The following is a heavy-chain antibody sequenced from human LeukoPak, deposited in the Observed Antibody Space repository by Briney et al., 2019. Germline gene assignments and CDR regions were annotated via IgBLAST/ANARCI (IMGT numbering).Heavy chain of an antibody. D-gene: IGHD3-10*01. CDR3: ARVRRITMVRGGYYFDY. Sequence: ASVKVSCKASGYTFTSYDINWVRQATGQGLEWMGRMNPNSGNTGYAQKFQGRVTMTRNTSISTAYMELSSLRSEDTAVYNCARVRRITMVRGGYYFDYWGQGTLVTVSS. CDR2: MNPNSGNT. V-gene: IGHV1-8*01. CDR1: GYTFTSYD. J-gene: IGHJ4*02.